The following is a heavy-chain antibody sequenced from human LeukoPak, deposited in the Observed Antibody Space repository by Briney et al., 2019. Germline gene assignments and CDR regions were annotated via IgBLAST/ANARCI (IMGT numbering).Heavy chain of an antibody. CDR3: AKVTPWSTARKSGLDF. V-gene: IGHV3-30*18. D-gene: IGHD2-21*02. CDR2: MSFDGSNI. CDR1: GFSFSSYG. J-gene: IGHJ4*02. Sequence: GRSLRLSCAASGFSFSSYGMHWVRQTPGNGLEWVAVMSFDGSNIYYGDSVKGRFTISRDNSKNTLYLQMNSLRVEDTALYYCAKVTPWSTARKSGLDFWGQGTLVTVSS.